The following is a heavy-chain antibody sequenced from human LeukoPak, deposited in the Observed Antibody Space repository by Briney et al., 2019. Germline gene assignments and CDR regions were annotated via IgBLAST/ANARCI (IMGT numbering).Heavy chain of an antibody. Sequence: ASVKVSCKASGYTFTGYYMHWVRQAPGQGLEWMGRINPNSGGTNYAQKFQGRVTMTRDTSISTAYMELSRLRSEDTAVYYCARGLTGTTYLYYYYYYGMDVWGQGTTVTVSS. V-gene: IGHV1-2*06. CDR3: ARGLTGTTYLYYYYYYGMDV. CDR2: INPNSGGT. D-gene: IGHD1-7*01. CDR1: GYTFTGYY. J-gene: IGHJ6*02.